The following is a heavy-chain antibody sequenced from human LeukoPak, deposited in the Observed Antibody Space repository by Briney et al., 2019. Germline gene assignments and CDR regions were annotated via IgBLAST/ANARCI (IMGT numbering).Heavy chain of an antibody. J-gene: IGHJ4*02. CDR3: ARQETGSVGSY. D-gene: IGHD3-10*01. Sequence: GESLQISFQGAGYRFTSYWIGWVRQMPGKGLEWMGVIYPGDSHTRYSPSFQGQVTISADKSISTAYLQWSSLKASDTAMYYCARQETGSVGSYWGQGTLVTVSS. CDR2: IYPGDSHT. V-gene: IGHV5-51*01. CDR1: GYRFTSYW.